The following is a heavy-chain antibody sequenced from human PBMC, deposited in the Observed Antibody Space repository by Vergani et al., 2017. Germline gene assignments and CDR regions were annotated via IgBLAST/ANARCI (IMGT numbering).Heavy chain of an antibody. CDR1: GFSVSDNY. V-gene: IGHV3-66*01. CDR3: SYGMDV. CDR2: LYVVGTS. J-gene: IGHJ6*02. Sequence: EVRLVDSGGGLVQPGGSLRLSCAASGFSVSDNYMSWVRQAPGKGLEWVSILYVVGTSDYADSVKGRFTVSRDISKNTLQLQLNSLRVEDTAVYFCSYGMDVWCQGTTVTVSS.